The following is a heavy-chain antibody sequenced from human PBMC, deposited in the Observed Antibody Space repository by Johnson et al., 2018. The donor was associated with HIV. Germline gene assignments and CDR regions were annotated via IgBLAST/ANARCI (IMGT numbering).Heavy chain of an antibody. Sequence: VQLVESGGGLVQPGGSLRLSCAASGFDFSIYAMNWVRQAPGTGLEWVSGITDRSDTTYYADSVRGRFTISRDNSKNTLYLQMSSLRAEDTAVYYCTKCEYNSDAFDIWGQGTMLTVSS. CDR1: GFDFSIYA. CDR2: ITDRSDTT. J-gene: IGHJ3*02. V-gene: IGHV3-23*04. D-gene: IGHD5-12*01. CDR3: TKCEYNSDAFDI.